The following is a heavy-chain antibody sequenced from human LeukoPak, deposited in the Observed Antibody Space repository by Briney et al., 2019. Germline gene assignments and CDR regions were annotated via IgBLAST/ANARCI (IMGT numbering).Heavy chain of an antibody. CDR1: GGSFSGYY. CDR2: INHSGST. J-gene: IGHJ6*03. D-gene: IGHD6-6*01. CDR3: ARSSIVARRGYYYMDV. Sequence: KPSETLSLTCAVYGGSFSGYYWSWIRQPPGKGLEWIGEINHSGSTNYNPSLKSRVTISVDTSKNQFSLKLSSVTAADTAVYYCARSSIVARRGYYYMDVWGKGTTVTVSS. V-gene: IGHV4-34*01.